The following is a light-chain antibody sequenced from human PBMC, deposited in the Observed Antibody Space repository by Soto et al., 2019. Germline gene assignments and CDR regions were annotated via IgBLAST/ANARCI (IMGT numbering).Light chain of an antibody. J-gene: IGLJ1*01. CDR3: QSYDSPLCDYV. V-gene: IGLV1-40*01. CDR1: SSNIGAGYD. Sequence: QSVLTQPPSVSGAPGQRVTISCTGSSSNIGAGYDVHWYQQLPGTAPKLLIYGNSTRPSGVPDRFSGSKSGTSASLAITGLHAEDEPDYYCQSYDSPLCDYVFGTGTKVTVL. CDR2: GNS.